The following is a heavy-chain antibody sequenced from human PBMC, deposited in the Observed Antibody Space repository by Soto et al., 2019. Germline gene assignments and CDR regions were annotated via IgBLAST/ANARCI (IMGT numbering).Heavy chain of an antibody. Sequence: QVQLQESGPGLVKPSVTLSLTCSDSGGSISCYYCRWVRQHPGKGLEWIGYIYYSGSTNYNPSLKSSVTITNNTTKNQYTLKLSSMTAADTAVYYCARRYGGNFDYWGQGTLVTVSS. D-gene: IGHD1-26*01. CDR1: GGSISCYY. V-gene: IGHV4-59*01. J-gene: IGHJ4*02. CDR3: ARRYGGNFDY. CDR2: IYYSGST.